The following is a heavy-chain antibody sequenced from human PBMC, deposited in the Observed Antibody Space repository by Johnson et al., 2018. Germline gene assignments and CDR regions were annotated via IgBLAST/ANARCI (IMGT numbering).Heavy chain of an antibody. CDR2: IWHDGTEK. Sequence: QVQLVQSGGGVVQPGRSLRLSCVTSGFTFSSYGMHWVRQAPGKGLEWVAHIWHDGTEKDYADSVKGRFTISRDNSKNTVFLQMSSLRADDPAVYYWAAFLPGSYMAYLQYWGQGTLVTVSS. D-gene: IGHD1-26*01. J-gene: IGHJ1*01. CDR3: AAFLPGSYMAYLQY. CDR1: GFTFSSYG. V-gene: IGHV3-33*01.